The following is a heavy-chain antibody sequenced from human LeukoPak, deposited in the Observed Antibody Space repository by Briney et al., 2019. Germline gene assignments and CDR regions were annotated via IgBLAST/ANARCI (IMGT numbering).Heavy chain of an antibody. J-gene: IGHJ4*02. CDR1: GFTFSDYA. CDR2: ITGDGGDT. V-gene: IGHV3-23*01. D-gene: IGHD1-14*01. Sequence: GGSLRLSCAAYGFTFSDYAMSWVRQAPGKGLEWVSAITGDGGDTYHSDSAKGRFTISRDNSKNTLYLQMNSLRVEDTAVYYCAKGSRYSRPYYFDFWGQEILVTVSS. CDR3: AKGSRYSRPYYFDF.